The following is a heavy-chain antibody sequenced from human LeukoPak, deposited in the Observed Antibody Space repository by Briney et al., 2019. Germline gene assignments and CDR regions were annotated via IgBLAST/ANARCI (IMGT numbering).Heavy chain of an antibody. J-gene: IGHJ5*02. Sequence: ASVKVSCKASGYTFTGYYMHCVRQAPGQGLEWMGWINPNSGGTNYAQKFQGRVTMTRDTSISTAYMELSRLRSDDTAVYYCARGIEIVVVPAAPFDPWGQGTLVTVSS. CDR3: ARGIEIVVVPAAPFDP. CDR1: GYTFTGYY. CDR2: INPNSGGT. V-gene: IGHV1-2*02. D-gene: IGHD2-2*01.